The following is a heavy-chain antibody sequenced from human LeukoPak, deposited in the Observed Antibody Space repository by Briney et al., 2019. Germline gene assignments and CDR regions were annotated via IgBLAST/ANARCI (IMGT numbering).Heavy chain of an antibody. J-gene: IGHJ5*02. CDR1: GYIFTSYG. D-gene: IGHD3-22*01. CDR3: ARDINGYYYDSHGYYPTDL. V-gene: IGHV1-18*01. Sequence: ASVKVSCKASGYIFTSYGISWVRQAPGQGLEWMGWISVYNGNTNYPQRLQGRVTMTTDTSTTTACMELRSLRSDDTAVYYCARDINGYYYDSHGYYPTDLWGQGTLVTVSS. CDR2: ISVYNGNT.